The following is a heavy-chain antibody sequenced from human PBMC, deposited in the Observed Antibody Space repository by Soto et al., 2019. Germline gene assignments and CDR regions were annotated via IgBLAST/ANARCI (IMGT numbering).Heavy chain of an antibody. V-gene: IGHV3-7*01. Sequence: PGGSLRLSCAASGFTFSSYWMSWVRQAPGKGLEWVANIKQDGSEKYYVDSVKGRFTISRDNAKNSLYLQMNSLRAEDTAVYYCARGVYDYIWGSYRYPRWFDPWGQGTLVTVSS. D-gene: IGHD3-16*02. CDR1: GFTFSSYW. CDR3: ARGVYDYIWGSYRYPRWFDP. CDR2: IKQDGSEK. J-gene: IGHJ5*02.